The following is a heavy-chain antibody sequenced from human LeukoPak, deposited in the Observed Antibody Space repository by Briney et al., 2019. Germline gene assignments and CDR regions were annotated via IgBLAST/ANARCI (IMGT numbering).Heavy chain of an antibody. D-gene: IGHD3-10*01. CDR1: GGSISSYY. CDR3: ARGGREDYYGSGSPLRAFGI. V-gene: IGHV4-59*01. CDR2: IYYSGST. J-gene: IGHJ3*02. Sequence: SETLSLTCTVSGGSISSYYWSWIRQPPGKGLEWIGYIYYSGSTNYNPSLKSRVTISVDTSKNQFSLKLSSVTAADTAVYYCARGGREDYYGSGSPLRAFGIWGQGTMVTVSS.